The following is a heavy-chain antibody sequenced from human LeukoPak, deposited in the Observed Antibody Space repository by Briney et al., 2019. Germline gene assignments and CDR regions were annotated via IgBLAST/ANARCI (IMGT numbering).Heavy chain of an antibody. J-gene: IGHJ6*03. CDR3: AKEGYSRGYYSYYYMDV. CDR2: IRYDGNNK. CDR1: GFTFSNYG. V-gene: IGHV3-30*02. D-gene: IGHD6-13*01. Sequence: GGSLRLSCGASGFTFSNYGMLWVRQAPGKGLEWVAFIRYDGNNKLYADSMKGRFTISRDNSKNTLYLHINSLRAEDTAVYYCAKEGYSRGYYSYYYMDVWGKGTTVTVSS.